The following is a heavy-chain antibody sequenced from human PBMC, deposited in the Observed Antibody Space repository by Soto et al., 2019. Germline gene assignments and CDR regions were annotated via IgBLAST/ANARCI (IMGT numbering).Heavy chain of an antibody. V-gene: IGHV4-39*07. J-gene: IGHJ4*02. CDR3: ARDEDDRSGRLDY. CDR2: IYYSGNT. CDR1: NGSISSRSSY. D-gene: IGHD3-22*01. Sequence: SETLSLTCTVSNGSISSRSSYWGWIRQTPGKGLEWIGSIYYSGNTYYNPSLKSRVTISVDTSKNQFSLKLSSVTAADTAVFYCARDEDDRSGRLDYWGQGTLVTVSP.